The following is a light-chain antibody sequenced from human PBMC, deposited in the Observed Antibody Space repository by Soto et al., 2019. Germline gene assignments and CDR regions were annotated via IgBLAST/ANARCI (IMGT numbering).Light chain of an antibody. V-gene: IGKV1-39*01. CDR1: QSISDH. CDR2: GAS. J-gene: IGKJ4*01. Sequence: DLQMTQSPSSLSASVGDRVTITCRASQSISDHLNWYQVKPMKAPKILIYGASRLQSGVPSRFSGSGSGTDFTLTISGLQPGDFATYYCQQSYITPLTFGGGTKVEIK. CDR3: QQSYITPLT.